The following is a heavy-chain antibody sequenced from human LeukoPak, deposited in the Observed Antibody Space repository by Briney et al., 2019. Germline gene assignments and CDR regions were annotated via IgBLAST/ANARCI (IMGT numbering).Heavy chain of an antibody. V-gene: IGHV3-23*01. Sequence: GGSLRLSCAASGFTFTSFGMSWVRQAPGKGLEWVSVISASGVNTYYTDSVRGRFTISRDNSKNTLYLQMNGLRAEDTALYFCAKTSGGSGTGYFGYWGQGTLVTVSS. D-gene: IGHD3-10*01. J-gene: IGHJ4*02. CDR1: GFTFTSFG. CDR2: ISASGVNT. CDR3: AKTSGGSGTGYFGY.